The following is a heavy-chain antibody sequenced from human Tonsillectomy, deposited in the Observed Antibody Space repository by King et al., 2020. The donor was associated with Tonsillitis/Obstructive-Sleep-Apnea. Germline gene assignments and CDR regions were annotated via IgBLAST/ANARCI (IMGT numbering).Heavy chain of an antibody. CDR3: ARAVVSITIFEGGAFDI. CDR2: FYYSGST. J-gene: IGHJ3*02. CDR1: GGSISSYY. D-gene: IGHD3-3*01. Sequence: VQLQESGPGLVKPSETLSLTCTVSGGSISSYYWSWIRQPPGKGLEWIGYFYYSGSTNYNPSLKSRVTMSVDTSKNQFSLKLSSVTAADTAVYYCARAVVSITIFEGGAFDIWGQGTMVTVSS. V-gene: IGHV4-59*01.